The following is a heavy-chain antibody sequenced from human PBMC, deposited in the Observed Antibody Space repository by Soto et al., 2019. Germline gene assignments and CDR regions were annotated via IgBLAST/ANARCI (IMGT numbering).Heavy chain of an antibody. CDR3: ARGGVSTRTFDY. V-gene: IGHV5-51*01. Sequence: GESLTISCKGSGYSFTSYWIAWVRQMPGKGLELMGIIYPSDSDTRYRPSFQGQVTISADKSISSAYLQWSSLRASDTAMYYCARGGVSTRTFDYWGQGTPVTVSS. CDR1: GYSFTSYW. J-gene: IGHJ4*02. D-gene: IGHD3-3*01. CDR2: IYPSDSDT.